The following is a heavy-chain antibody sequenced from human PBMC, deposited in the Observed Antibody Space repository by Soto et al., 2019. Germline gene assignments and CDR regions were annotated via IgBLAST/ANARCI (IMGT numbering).Heavy chain of an antibody. CDR2: ISWNSGSI. J-gene: IGHJ6*02. CDR3: AKGGGWTLDYYYGMDV. Sequence: GGSLRLSCAASGFTFDDYAMHWVRQAPGKGLEWVSGISWNSGSIGYADSVKGRFTISRDNAKNSLYLQMNSLRAEDTALYYCAKGGGWTLDYYYGMDVWGQGTTVTVSS. V-gene: IGHV3-9*01. D-gene: IGHD2-15*01. CDR1: GFTFDDYA.